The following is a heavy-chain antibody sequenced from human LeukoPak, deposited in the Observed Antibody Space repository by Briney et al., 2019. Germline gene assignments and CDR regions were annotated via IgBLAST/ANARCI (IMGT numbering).Heavy chain of an antibody. D-gene: IGHD5-12*01. J-gene: IGHJ4*02. CDR1: GFTFSSYA. Sequence: GGSLRLSCAASGFTFSSYAMNWVRQAPGKGLEWISSISGSGDNTYYADSVKGRFTISRDNSKNTLYLQMGSLRAEDMAVYYCARDYGGYACFDYWGQGTLVTVSS. CDR2: ISGSGDNT. CDR3: ARDYGGYACFDY. V-gene: IGHV3-23*01.